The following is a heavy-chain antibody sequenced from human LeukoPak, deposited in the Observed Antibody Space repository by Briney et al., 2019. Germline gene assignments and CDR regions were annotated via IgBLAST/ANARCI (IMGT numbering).Heavy chain of an antibody. CDR2: IWSDGSYK. CDR1: GFTFSSYG. J-gene: IGHJ3*02. V-gene: IGHV3-30*02. D-gene: IGHD5-24*01. CDR3: VKLITTIPYDAFDI. Sequence: PGGSLRLSCAASGFTFSSYGFHWVRQAPGKGLEWVAVIWSDGSYKYYADSVKGRFTISRDDSKNTLYLQMSSLRAEDTAVYYCVKLITTIPYDAFDIWGQGTMVTVSS.